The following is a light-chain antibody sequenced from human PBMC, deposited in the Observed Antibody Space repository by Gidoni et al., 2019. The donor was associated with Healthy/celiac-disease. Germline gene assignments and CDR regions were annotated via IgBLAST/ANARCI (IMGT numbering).Light chain of an antibody. Sequence: SYELTQPPSVSVSPGQTASITCSGDKLGDKYACWYQQKPGQSTVLVIYQDSKRPSGIPERFSGSNSGNTATLTISGTQAMDEADYYCQAWDSFHVVFGGGTKLTVL. CDR2: QDS. CDR3: QAWDSFHVV. J-gene: IGLJ2*01. V-gene: IGLV3-1*01. CDR1: KLGDKY.